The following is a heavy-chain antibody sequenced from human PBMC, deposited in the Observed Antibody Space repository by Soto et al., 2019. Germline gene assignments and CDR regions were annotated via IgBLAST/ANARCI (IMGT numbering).Heavy chain of an antibody. J-gene: IGHJ6*02. CDR2: IYYSGSS. D-gene: IGHD3-22*01. Sequence: PSETLSLTCPVSGVSISSGGYYWSWIRQHPGQGLEWIGYIYYSGSSYYNPSLKSRVTISVDTSKNEVFLKLISVTAADTAVYYCSRGELGYDSSGYHYGMDVWGQGTTVTVAS. CDR3: SRGELGYDSSGYHYGMDV. CDR1: GVSISSGGYY. V-gene: IGHV4-31*03.